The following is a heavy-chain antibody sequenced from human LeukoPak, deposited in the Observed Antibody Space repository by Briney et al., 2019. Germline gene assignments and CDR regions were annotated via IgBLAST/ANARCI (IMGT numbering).Heavy chain of an antibody. CDR1: GFTVSSNY. D-gene: IGHD2-2*02. CDR2: IYSGGST. J-gene: IGHJ6*03. V-gene: IGHV3-53*01. Sequence: GGSLRLSCAASGFTVSSNYMSWVRQAPGKGLEWVSVIYSGGSTYYADSVKGRFTISRDNSKNTLYLQMNSLRAEDTAVYYCARLYCSSTSCHTLHYYYMDVWGKGTTVTVSS. CDR3: ARLYCSSTSCHTLHYYYMDV.